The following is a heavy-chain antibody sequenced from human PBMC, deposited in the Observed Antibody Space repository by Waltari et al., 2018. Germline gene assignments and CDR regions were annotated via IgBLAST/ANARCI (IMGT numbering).Heavy chain of an antibody. D-gene: IGHD3-22*01. CDR2: IYPGDSDT. CDR3: ARGRRITMIVVVQGDIGFDY. J-gene: IGHJ4*02. V-gene: IGHV5-51*03. CDR1: GYSFTSYW. Sequence: EVQLVQSGAEVKKPGESLKISCKGSGYSFTSYWIGWVRQMPGKGLEWLGVIYPGDSDTSYSPSFQVQDTISADKSISTAYLQWSSLKASDTAMYYCARGRRITMIVVVQGDIGFDYWGQGTLVTVSS.